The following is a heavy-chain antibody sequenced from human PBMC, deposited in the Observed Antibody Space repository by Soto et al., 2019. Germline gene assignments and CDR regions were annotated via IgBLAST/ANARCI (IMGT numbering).Heavy chain of an antibody. J-gene: IGHJ6*03. V-gene: IGHV3-11*01. D-gene: IGHD2-15*01. CDR1: GFTFSDYY. Sequence: QVQLVESGGGLVKPGGSLRLSCAASGFTFSDYYMSWIRQAPGKGLEWVSYISGSGSTIYYADSVKGRFTIYRDNAKNSLHLQMKSLRAEDTAVYYCASGVAASHFYYYYMDVWGKGITVTVSS. CDR3: ASGVAASHFYYYYMDV. CDR2: ISGSGSTI.